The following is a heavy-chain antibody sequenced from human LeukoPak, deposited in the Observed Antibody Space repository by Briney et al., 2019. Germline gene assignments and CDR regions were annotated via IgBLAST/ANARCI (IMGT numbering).Heavy chain of an antibody. D-gene: IGHD2-15*01. CDR2: MNPNSGNT. CDR3: ARVRKFRAAGIFDW. CDR1: GYTFTSYD. Sequence: ASVKVSCKASGYTFTSYDINWVRQATGQGLEWMGWMNPNSGNTGYAQKFQGRVTITRNTSISTAYMELSSLRSEDTAVYYCARVRKFRAAGIFDWWGQGTLVSVSS. V-gene: IGHV1-8*03. J-gene: IGHJ4*02.